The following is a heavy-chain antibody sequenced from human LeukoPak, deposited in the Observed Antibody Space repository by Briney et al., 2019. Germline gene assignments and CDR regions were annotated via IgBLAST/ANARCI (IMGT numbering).Heavy chain of an antibody. CDR1: GFTFSTYE. CDR2: ISSSGSTI. D-gene: IGHD5-18*01. CDR3: AREYIYGFLFDY. V-gene: IGHV3-48*03. Sequence: GGSLRLSCAASGFTFSTYEMNWVRQAPGKGLEWVSYISSSGSTIYYADSVKGRFTISRDNAENSLYLQMNSLRAEDTAVYYCAREYIYGFLFDYWGQGTLITVSS. J-gene: IGHJ4*02.